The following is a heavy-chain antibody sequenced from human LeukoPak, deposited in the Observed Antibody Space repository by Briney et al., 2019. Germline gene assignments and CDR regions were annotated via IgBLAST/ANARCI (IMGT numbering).Heavy chain of an antibody. CDR1: GFTFSSYS. CDR2: ISSSVSTI. V-gene: IGHV3-48*01. D-gene: IGHD3-10*01. Sequence: GGSLRLSCAASGFTFSSYSMNWVRQAPGKGLEWVSYISSSVSTIYYADSVKGRFTISRDNAKNSLYLQMNSLRAEDTAVYYCARYHLRSYFRDPFDHWGQGTLVTVSS. CDR3: ARYHLRSYFRDPFDH. J-gene: IGHJ4*02.